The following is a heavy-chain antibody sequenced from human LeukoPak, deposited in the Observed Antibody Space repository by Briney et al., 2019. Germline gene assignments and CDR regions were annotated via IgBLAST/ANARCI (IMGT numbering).Heavy chain of an antibody. V-gene: IGHV1-18*01. CDR2: ISAYNGNT. CDR3: ATAIAGGSFIGSS. D-gene: IGHD1-26*01. CDR1: GYTFTSYG. J-gene: IGHJ4*02. Sequence: ASVKVSCKASGYTFTSYGISWVRQAPGQGLEWMGWISAYNGNTNYAQKLQGRVTMTEDTSTDTAYMELSSLRSEDTAVYYCATAIAGGSFIGSSWGQGTLVTVSS.